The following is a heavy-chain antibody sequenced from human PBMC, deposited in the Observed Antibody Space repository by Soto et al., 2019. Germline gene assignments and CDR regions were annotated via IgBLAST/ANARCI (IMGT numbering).Heavy chain of an antibody. V-gene: IGHV3-23*01. Sequence: EVQLLESGGGLVQPGGSLRLSCAASGITISNYPMSWVRQAPGKGLDWVSGISGSGDRKYYADSAKGGFTISKDISKNSLSLQLDSLRVEDTAVYFCVKDDGGYPSTAPHWGQGTLVTVSS. CDR1: GITISNYP. CDR2: ISGSGDRK. D-gene: IGHD3-22*01. J-gene: IGHJ4*02. CDR3: VKDDGGYPSTAPH.